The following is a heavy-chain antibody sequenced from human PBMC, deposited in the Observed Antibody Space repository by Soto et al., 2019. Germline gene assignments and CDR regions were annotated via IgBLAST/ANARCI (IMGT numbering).Heavy chain of an antibody. CDR3: ARGGVGQLVTPPLDY. J-gene: IGHJ4*02. V-gene: IGHV1-3*01. CDR1: GYTFTSYA. Sequence: ASVKVSCKASGYTFTSYAMHWVRQAPGQRLEWMGWINAGNGNTKYSQKFQGRVTITRDTSASTAYMELSSLRSEDTAVYYCARGGVGQLVTPPLDYWGQGTLVTVSS. D-gene: IGHD6-6*01. CDR2: INAGNGNT.